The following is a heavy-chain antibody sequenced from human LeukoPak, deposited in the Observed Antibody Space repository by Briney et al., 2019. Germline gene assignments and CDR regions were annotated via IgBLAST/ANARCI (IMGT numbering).Heavy chain of an antibody. D-gene: IGHD5-18*01. CDR1: GFTFSSYD. CDR3: ARVDTAMVIDY. J-gene: IGHJ4*02. Sequence: GGSLRLSCAASGFTFSSYDMHWVRQATGKGLEWVSAIGTAGDTYYPGSVKGRFTISRENAKNSLYLQMNSLRAGDTAVYYCARVDTAMVIDYWGQGTLVTVSS. CDR2: IGTAGDT. V-gene: IGHV3-13*04.